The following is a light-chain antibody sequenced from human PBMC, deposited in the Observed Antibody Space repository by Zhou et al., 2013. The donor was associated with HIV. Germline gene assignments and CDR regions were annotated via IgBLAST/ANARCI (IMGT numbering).Light chain of an antibody. V-gene: IGLV2-14*01. CDR2: DVT. J-gene: IGLJ1*01. CDR3: SSYSSSSTLYV. Sequence: QSVLTQPASVSGSPGQSITISCTGTSSDVGGYNYVSWYQQYPGKAPKLMIYDVTKRPSGVSNRFSGSKSGNTASLTISGLQAEDEADYYCSSYSSSSTLYVFGTGTKVTVL. CDR1: SSDVGGYNY.